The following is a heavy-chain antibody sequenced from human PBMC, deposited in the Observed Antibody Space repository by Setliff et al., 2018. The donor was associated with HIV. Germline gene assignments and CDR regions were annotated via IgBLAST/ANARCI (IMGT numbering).Heavy chain of an antibody. CDR2: FYYSGTT. V-gene: IGHV4-39*01. D-gene: IGHD2-15*01. CDR3: ARGGLGVVGAIDY. J-gene: IGHJ4*02. Sequence: SETLSLTCTVSGGSISSRTYYWGCIRQPPGKGLEWIGSFYYSGTTYYNPSLKSRVTISIDTSKNQFSLNLSSVTAADTAVYYCARGGLGVVGAIDYWSQGTLVTVSS. CDR1: GGSISSRTYY.